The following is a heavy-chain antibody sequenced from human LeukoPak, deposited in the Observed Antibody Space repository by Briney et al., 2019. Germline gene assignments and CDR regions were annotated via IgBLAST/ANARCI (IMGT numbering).Heavy chain of an antibody. CDR2: ISSGSNYI. CDR1: GFTFSSYT. CDR3: ARDLYGDYAFDY. D-gene: IGHD4-17*01. Sequence: GGSLGLSCAASGFTFSSYTMNWVRQAPGKGLEWVSSISSGSNYIYYADSVKGRFTISRDSAKNSLYLQMNSLRAEDMAVYYCARDLYGDYAFDYWGQGTLVTVSS. V-gene: IGHV3-21*01. J-gene: IGHJ4*02.